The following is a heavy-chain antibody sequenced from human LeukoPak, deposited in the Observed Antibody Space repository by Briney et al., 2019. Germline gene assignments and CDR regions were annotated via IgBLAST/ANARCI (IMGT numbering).Heavy chain of an antibody. V-gene: IGHV3-23*01. CDR3: AKQDYGSGSYYPDY. Sequence: GGSLRLSCAASGFTFSSYAMNWVRQAPGKGLEWVSAISSSGGSTYYADSVKGRFTISRDNSKNTLYLQMNSLRAEDTAVYYCAKQDYGSGSYYPDYWGQGTLVTVSS. CDR1: GFTFSSYA. D-gene: IGHD3-10*01. J-gene: IGHJ4*02. CDR2: ISSSGGST.